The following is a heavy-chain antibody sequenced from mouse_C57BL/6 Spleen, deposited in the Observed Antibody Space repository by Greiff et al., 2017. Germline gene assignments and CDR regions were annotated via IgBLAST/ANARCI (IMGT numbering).Heavy chain of an antibody. CDR3: ASGLRLFAY. CDR1: GYTFTSYW. Sequence: QVQLQQPGAELVKPGASVKLSCKASGYTFTSYWMQWVKQRPGQGLEWIGEIDPSDSYTNYNQKFKGKATLTVDTSSSTAYMQLSSLTSEDSAVYYCASGLRLFAYWGQGTLVTVSA. D-gene: IGHD2-4*01. J-gene: IGHJ3*01. V-gene: IGHV1-50*01. CDR2: IDPSDSYT.